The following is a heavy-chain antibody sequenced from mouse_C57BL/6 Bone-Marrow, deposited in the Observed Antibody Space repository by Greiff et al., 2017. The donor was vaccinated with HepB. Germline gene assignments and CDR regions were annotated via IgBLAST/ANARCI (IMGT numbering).Heavy chain of an antibody. Sequence: VQLQQPGAELVKPGASVKLSCKASGYTFTSYWMHWVKQRPGQGLEWIGMIHPNSGSTNYNEKFKSKATLTVDKSSSTAYMQLSSLTSEDSAVYYCARFGWLLRGGFAYWGQGTTLTVSS. V-gene: IGHV1-64*01. CDR3: ARFGWLLRGGFAY. J-gene: IGHJ2*01. CDR2: IHPNSGST. CDR1: GYTFTSYW. D-gene: IGHD2-3*01.